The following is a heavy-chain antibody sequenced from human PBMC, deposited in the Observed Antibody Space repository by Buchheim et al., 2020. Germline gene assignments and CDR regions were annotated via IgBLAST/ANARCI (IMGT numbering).Heavy chain of an antibody. Sequence: EVRLLESGGGLVQPGGSLRLSCAASGFTFSNYAMTWVRQAPGKGLECVSSLSGSGLSTYYADSVKGRFTVSSDNSKKTLDLQMNSLRAEDTAVYYCGRIHYDFWSGFDSWGQGTL. CDR1: GFTFSNYA. V-gene: IGHV3-23*01. CDR3: GRIHYDFWSGFDS. J-gene: IGHJ4*02. CDR2: LSGSGLST. D-gene: IGHD3-3*01.